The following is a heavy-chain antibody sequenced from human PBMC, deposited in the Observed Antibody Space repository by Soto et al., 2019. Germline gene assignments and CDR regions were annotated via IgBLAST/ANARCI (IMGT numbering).Heavy chain of an antibody. CDR3: ARHSRTGYDWGSFDY. D-gene: IGHD5-12*01. J-gene: IGHJ4*02. CDR2: IYYSGST. CDR1: GGSISSSSYY. V-gene: IGHV4-39*01. Sequence: SETLSLTCTVSGGSISSSSYYWGWIRQPPGKGLERIGSIYYSGSTYYNPSLKSRVTISVDTSKNQFSLKLSSVTAADTAVYYCARHSRTGYDWGSFDYWGQGTLVTVSS.